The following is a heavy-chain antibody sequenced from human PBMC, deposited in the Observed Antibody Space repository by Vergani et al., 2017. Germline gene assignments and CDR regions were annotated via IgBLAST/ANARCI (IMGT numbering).Heavy chain of an antibody. D-gene: IGHD4-11*01. CDR1: GGSISSGGYY. J-gene: IGHJ4*02. V-gene: IGHV4-61*02. CDR2: IYTSGRT. CDR3: ARGYDYSNYYFDY. Sequence: QVQLQESGPGLLKPSQTLSLTCTVSGGSISSGGYYWSWIRQPAGKGLEWIGRIYTSGRTNYNPSLKSRVTMSVDTSKNQFSLKLSSVTAADTAVYYCARGYDYSNYYFDYWGQGTLVTVSS.